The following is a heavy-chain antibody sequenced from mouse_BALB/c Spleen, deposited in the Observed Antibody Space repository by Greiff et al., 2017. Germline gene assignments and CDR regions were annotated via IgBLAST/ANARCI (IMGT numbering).Heavy chain of an antibody. D-gene: IGHD1-1*01. V-gene: IGHV2-6-7*01. Sequence: VKLMESGPGLVAPSQCLSITCTASGFSLTGYGVNWVRQPPGKGLEWLGMIWGDGSTDYNSALKSRLSISKDNSKSQVFLIMNSLQTDDTARYYCARIGGYYYGSSYAMDYWGQGTTLTVSS. CDR3: ARIGGYYYGSSYAMDY. CDR2: IWGDGST. J-gene: IGHJ4*01. CDR1: GFSLTGYG.